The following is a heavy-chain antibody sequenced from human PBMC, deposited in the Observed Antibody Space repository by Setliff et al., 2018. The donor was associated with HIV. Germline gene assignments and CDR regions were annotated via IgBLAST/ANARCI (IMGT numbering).Heavy chain of an antibody. CDR2: IYYSGTT. Sequence: SETLSLTCTVSGGSISRNNDYWSWIRQHPGKGLEWIGYIYYSGTTYYNPSVKSRVTISLDTSKNQFSLKLSSMTAADTAMYYCARGTRSSFNWFDPWGLGTLVTVSS. CDR3: ARGTRSSFNWFDP. V-gene: IGHV4-31*03. CDR1: GGSISRNNDY. J-gene: IGHJ5*02. D-gene: IGHD6-6*01.